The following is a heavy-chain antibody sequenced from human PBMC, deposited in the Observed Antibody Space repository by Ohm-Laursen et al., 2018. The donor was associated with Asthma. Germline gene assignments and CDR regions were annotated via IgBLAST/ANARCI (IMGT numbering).Heavy chain of an antibody. Sequence: TQTLTLTCTFSGFSLSTSGVGVGWIRQPPGKALEWLALIYWNDDKRYSPSLKSRLTITKDTSKNQVVLTMTNMDPVDTATYYCAHYSGYDCNFDYWGQGTLVTVSS. CDR2: IYWNDDK. CDR3: AHYSGYDCNFDY. D-gene: IGHD5-12*01. J-gene: IGHJ4*02. V-gene: IGHV2-5*01. CDR1: GFSLSTSGVG.